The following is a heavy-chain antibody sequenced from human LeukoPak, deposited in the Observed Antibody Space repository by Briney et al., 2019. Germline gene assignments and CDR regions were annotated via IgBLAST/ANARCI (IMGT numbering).Heavy chain of an antibody. CDR2: IYYTGST. J-gene: IGHJ4*02. CDR3: ARRRGSGSFDY. CDR1: GGSISSGGYY. V-gene: IGHV4-31*03. D-gene: IGHD3-10*01. Sequence: SQTLSRTCSVSGGSISSGGYYWSWIRQHPGKGLEWIGYIYYTGSTYYNPSLESRVTISVDTSKNQFSLKLSSVTAADTAVYYCARRRGSGSFDYWGQGTLVTVSS.